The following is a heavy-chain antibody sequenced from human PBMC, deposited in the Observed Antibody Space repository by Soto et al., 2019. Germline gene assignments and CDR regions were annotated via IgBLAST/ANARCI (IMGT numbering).Heavy chain of an antibody. CDR3: ARDSSGWHSLWWFDP. J-gene: IGHJ5*02. CDR2: IIPIFGTA. V-gene: IGHV1-69*13. CDR1: GGTFSSYA. D-gene: IGHD6-19*01. Sequence: GASVKVSCKASGGTFSSYAISWVRQAPGQGLEWMGGIIPIFGTANYAQKFQGRVTITADESTSTAYMELSSLRSEDTAVYYCARDSSGWHSLWWFDPWGQGTLVTVSS.